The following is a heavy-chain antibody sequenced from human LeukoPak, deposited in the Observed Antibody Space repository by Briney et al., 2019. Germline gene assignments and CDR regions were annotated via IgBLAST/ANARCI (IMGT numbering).Heavy chain of an antibody. CDR1: GYTFTSYG. D-gene: IGHD6-13*01. CDR3: ARTERGAAAASDY. J-gene: IGHJ4*02. Sequence: ASVKVSCKASGYTFTSYGISWVRQAPGQGLEWMGWINPNSGGTNHAQKFQGRVTMTRDTSISTAYMELSRLRSDDTAVYYCARTERGAAAASDYWGQGTLVTVSS. CDR2: INPNSGGT. V-gene: IGHV1-2*02.